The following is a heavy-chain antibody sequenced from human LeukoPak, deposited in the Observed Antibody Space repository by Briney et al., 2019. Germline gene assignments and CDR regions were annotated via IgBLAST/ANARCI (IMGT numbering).Heavy chain of an antibody. CDR2: INPSGGST. CDR1: GYTFTSYY. J-gene: IGHJ4*02. Sequence: ASVKVSCKASGYTFTSYYMHWVRQAPGQGLEWMGIINPSGGSTSYAQKFQGRVTMTRDTSTSTVYMELSSLRSEDTAVYYCARDIGVVVVPAAIFYWGQGTLVTVSS. V-gene: IGHV1-46*01. CDR3: ARDIGVVVVPAAIFY. D-gene: IGHD2-2*01.